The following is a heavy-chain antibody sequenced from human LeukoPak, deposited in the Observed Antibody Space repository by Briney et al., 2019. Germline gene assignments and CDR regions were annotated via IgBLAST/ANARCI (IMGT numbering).Heavy chain of an antibody. J-gene: IGHJ4*02. CDR2: LSGTGVNT. Sequence: PGGSLRLSCAASGFTVSTNYMSWVRQAPGKGLEWVSTLSGTGVNTYYADSVKGRFTISRDNSKNTLYLQMNSLRAEDTAVYYCARQVSRGFFDYWGQGTLVTVSS. V-gene: IGHV3-23*01. CDR1: GFTVSTNY. D-gene: IGHD2-8*01. CDR3: ARQVSRGFFDY.